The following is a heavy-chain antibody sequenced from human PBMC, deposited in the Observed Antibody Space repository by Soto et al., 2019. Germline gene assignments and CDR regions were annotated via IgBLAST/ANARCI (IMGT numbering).Heavy chain of an antibody. V-gene: IGHV1-69*06. D-gene: IGHD3-22*01. J-gene: IGHJ4*01. CDR3: ARDFNYYYDSSGYYFY. Sequence: ASVKVSCKASGCTFSSYAISWVRQAPGQGLEWMGGIIPIFGTANYAQKFQGRVTITADKSTSTAYMELSSLRSEGTAVYYCARDFNYYYDSSGYYFYWGQGKRVTVSS. CDR1: GCTFSSYA. CDR2: IIPIFGTA.